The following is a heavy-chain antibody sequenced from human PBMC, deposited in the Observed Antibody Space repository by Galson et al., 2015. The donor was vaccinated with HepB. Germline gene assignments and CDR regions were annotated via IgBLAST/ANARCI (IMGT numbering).Heavy chain of an antibody. CDR3: TSLYYYDSSGVTGY. D-gene: IGHD3-22*01. Sequence: SLRLSCAASGFTFSGSAMHWVRQASGKGLEWVGRIRGKANSYATAYAASVKGRFTISRDDSKNTAYLQMNSLKTEDTAVYCCTSLYYYDSSGVTGYWGQGTLVTVSS. J-gene: IGHJ4*02. CDR1: GFTFSGSA. V-gene: IGHV3-73*01. CDR2: IRGKANSYAT.